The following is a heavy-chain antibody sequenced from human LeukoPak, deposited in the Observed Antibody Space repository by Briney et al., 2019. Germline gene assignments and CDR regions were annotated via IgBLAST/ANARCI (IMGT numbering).Heavy chain of an antibody. Sequence: SETLSLTCTVSGYAIISGGFSWNWIRQPPGKGLEWIGYVYYSGSTNYNPSLRGRVTISVDTSKNQFSLKLSSVTAADTAVYYCARQVDVGCSSTSCYGHGAFDIWGQGTLVTVSS. CDR1: GYAIISGGFS. J-gene: IGHJ3*02. CDR3: ARQVDVGCSSTSCYGHGAFDI. V-gene: IGHV4-61*08. CDR2: VYYSGST. D-gene: IGHD2-2*01.